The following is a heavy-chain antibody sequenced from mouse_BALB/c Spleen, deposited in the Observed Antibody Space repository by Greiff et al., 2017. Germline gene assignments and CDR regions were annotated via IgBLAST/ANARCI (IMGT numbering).Heavy chain of an antibody. CDR1: GYTFTDYN. J-gene: IGHJ3*01. V-gene: IGHV1S29*02. CDR3: ARPLYYRPAGFAY. Sequence: EVQLQQSGPELVKPGASVKISCKASGYTFTDYNMHWVKQSHGKSLEWIGYIYPYNGGTGYNQKFKSKATLTVDNSSSTAYMELRSLTSEDSAVYYCARPLYYRPAGFAYWGQGTLVTVSA. D-gene: IGHD2-14*01. CDR2: IYPYNGGT.